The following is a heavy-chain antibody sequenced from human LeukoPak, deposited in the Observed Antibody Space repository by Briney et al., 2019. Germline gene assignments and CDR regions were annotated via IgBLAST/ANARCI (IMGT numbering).Heavy chain of an antibody. Sequence: GGSLRLSCAASGFTFSSYAMSWVRQAPGKGLEWVSAISGSGGSTYYADSVKGRFTISRDNSKNTLYLQMNSLRAEDTGVFCCAKGSITMVRGPLYYFDYWGQGALVTVSS. CDR1: GFTFSSYA. J-gene: IGHJ4*02. CDR2: ISGSGGST. CDR3: AKGSITMVRGPLYYFDY. D-gene: IGHD3-10*01. V-gene: IGHV3-23*01.